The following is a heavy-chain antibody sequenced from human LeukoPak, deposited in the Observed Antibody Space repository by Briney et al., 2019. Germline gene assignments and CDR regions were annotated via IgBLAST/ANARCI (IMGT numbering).Heavy chain of an antibody. Sequence: PGGSLRLSCAASGFTFSSFGMHWVRQAPGQGLEWVAFILYDGTKKYYADSVKGRFTISRDNSKNTLSLQMNSLRAEDTAVYYCATESSGALDFWGQGTLVTVSS. CDR2: ILYDGTKK. CDR3: ATESSGALDF. J-gene: IGHJ4*02. CDR1: GFTFSSFG. D-gene: IGHD1-26*01. V-gene: IGHV3-30*02.